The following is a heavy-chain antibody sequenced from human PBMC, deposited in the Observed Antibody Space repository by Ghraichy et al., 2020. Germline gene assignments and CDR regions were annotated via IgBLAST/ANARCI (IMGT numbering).Heavy chain of an antibody. J-gene: IGHJ4*02. V-gene: IGHV1-18*01. D-gene: IGHD4-17*01. CDR3: ARGRSTVTVYYFDY. Sequence: VKVSCKASGYTFTSYSITWLRQAPGQGLEWMGWISPYKNNTNYAQKFQGRVTVTTDTSTTTAYMEVRSLQSDDTAVYYCARGRSTVTVYYFDYWGQGTLVTVSS. CDR2: ISPYKNNT. CDR1: GYTFTSYS.